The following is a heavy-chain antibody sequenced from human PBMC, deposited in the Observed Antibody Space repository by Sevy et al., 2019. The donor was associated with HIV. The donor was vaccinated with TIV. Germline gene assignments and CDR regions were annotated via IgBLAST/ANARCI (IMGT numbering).Heavy chain of an antibody. D-gene: IGHD5-12*01. CDR2: IKTDGSNR. J-gene: IGHJ4*02. V-gene: IGHV3-74*01. CDR3: ATEGLSGYDAPFAY. Sequence: LSLTCAASGFTFSNYWMHWVRQAPGKGLVWVSRIKTDGSNRDSADSVKGRFFISRDNAKNLLYLQMNSLRAEDTAVYYCATEGLSGYDAPFAYWGQGTLVTVSS. CDR1: GFTFSNYW.